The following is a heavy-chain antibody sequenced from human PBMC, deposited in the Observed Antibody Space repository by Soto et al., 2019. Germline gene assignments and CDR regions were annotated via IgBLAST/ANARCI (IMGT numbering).Heavy chain of an antibody. CDR1: GFTFSHYA. V-gene: IGHV3-30*18. D-gene: IGHD2-8*01. Sequence: GGSLRLCWAAPGFTFSHYAMHWVRQSPGKGLEWVAVISYDGNNEYSADSVQGRFTISTDNSTNTLYLQMVSLRPEATAVYYCAKDRATMAVYYFYGMDVWGQGTPVTVSS. CDR3: AKDRATMAVYYFYGMDV. J-gene: IGHJ6*02. CDR2: ISYDGNNE.